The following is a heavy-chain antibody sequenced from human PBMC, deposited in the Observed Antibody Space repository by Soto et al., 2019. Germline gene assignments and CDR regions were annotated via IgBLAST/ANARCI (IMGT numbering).Heavy chain of an antibody. CDR2: IIPIFGTA. CDR1: GGTFSSYA. J-gene: IGHJ6*02. CDR3: ARVLGYCSGGSCYSGYYYYGMDV. D-gene: IGHD2-15*01. V-gene: IGHV1-69*01. Sequence: QVQLVQSGAEVKKPGSSVKVSCKASGGTFSSYAISWVRQAPGQELEWMGGIIPIFGTANYAQKFQGRCTITADQSTSTAYMELSSLRSEDTAVYYCARVLGYCSGGSCYSGYYYYGMDVWGQGTTVTVSS.